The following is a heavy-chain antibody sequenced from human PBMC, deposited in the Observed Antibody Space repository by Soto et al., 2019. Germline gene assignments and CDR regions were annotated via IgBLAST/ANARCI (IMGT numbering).Heavy chain of an antibody. D-gene: IGHD3-3*01. CDR3: ARDAKVFGVINNPYDN. CDR1: GYRFTNYG. CDR2: INGGTGHT. J-gene: IGHJ4*02. Sequence: VKVSCKASGYRFTNYGVHWVRQAPGQRLEWMGWINGGTGHTKFSEKLQGRVTITRDTSASTAYMELSSLRSEDTAVYYCARDAKVFGVINNPYDNWGPGTQVTVSS. V-gene: IGHV1-3*01.